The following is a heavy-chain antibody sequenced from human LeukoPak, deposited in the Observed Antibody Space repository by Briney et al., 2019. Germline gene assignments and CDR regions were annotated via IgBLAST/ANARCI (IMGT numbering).Heavy chain of an antibody. J-gene: IGHJ6*03. CDR1: GGSFSGYY. Sequence: SETLSLTCAVYGGSFSGYYWSWIRQPPGKGLEWIGEINHSGSTNYNPSLKSRVTISVDTSKNQFSLKLSSVTAADTAVYYCARAIRYNWNDGKRDAYMDVWGKGTTVTVSS. CDR3: ARAIRYNWNDGKRDAYMDV. V-gene: IGHV4-34*01. D-gene: IGHD1-20*01. CDR2: INHSGST.